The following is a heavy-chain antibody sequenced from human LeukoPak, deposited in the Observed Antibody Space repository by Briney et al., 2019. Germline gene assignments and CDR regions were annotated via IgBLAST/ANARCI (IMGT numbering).Heavy chain of an antibody. Sequence: SETLSLTCTVSGGSMSTYYWSWIRQPPGKGLEWIGYVYYSGSTKYNPSLKTRVTMSVDTSRNQFSLKLSSVTAADTAMYYCAREGAYSDRGAEDWGQGTLVTVSS. V-gene: IGHV4-59*01. CDR2: VYYSGST. CDR3: AREGAYSDRGAED. J-gene: IGHJ4*02. D-gene: IGHD1-26*01. CDR1: GGSMSTYY.